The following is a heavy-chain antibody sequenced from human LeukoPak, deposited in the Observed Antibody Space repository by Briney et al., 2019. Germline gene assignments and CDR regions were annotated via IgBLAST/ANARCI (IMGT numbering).Heavy chain of an antibody. CDR1: GYTFTGYY. V-gene: IGHV1-2*04. CDR3: ATPRRHFRAFDI. Sequence: ASVKVSCKASGYTFTGYYMHWVRQAPGQGLEWMGWINPNSGGTNYAQKFQGWVTMTRDTSISTAYMELSRLRSEDTAVYYCATPRRHFRAFDIWGQGTMVTVSS. J-gene: IGHJ3*02. CDR2: INPNSGGT. D-gene: IGHD3-3*02.